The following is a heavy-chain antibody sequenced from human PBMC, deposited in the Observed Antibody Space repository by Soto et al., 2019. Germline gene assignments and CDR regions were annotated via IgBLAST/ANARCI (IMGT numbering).Heavy chain of an antibody. D-gene: IGHD6-19*01. CDR1: GYTLTRYY. CDR3: ARTEQWLVPCFDY. CDR2: IDPSGGST. J-gene: IGHJ4*02. V-gene: IGHV1-46*01. Sequence: RAAVKVSCKASGYTLTRYYMHWVRQAPGQGLEWMGIIDPSGGSTSYAQKFQGRVTMTRDTSTSTVYMELSSLRSEDTAVYYCARTEQWLVPCFDYWGQVTLVTVSS.